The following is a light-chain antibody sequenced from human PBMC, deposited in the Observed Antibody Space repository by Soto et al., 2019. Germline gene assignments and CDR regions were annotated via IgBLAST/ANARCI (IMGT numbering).Light chain of an antibody. Sequence: DIQMTQSPSSLSASVGDRVTITCRASQSTSSYLNWYQQKPGKAPKLLIYAASSLQSGVPSRFSGSGSGTDFTLTISSLQPEDFATYYCQQRYSTPQTFGQGTTVEIK. V-gene: IGKV1-39*01. CDR3: QQRYSTPQT. J-gene: IGKJ1*01. CDR2: AAS. CDR1: QSTSSY.